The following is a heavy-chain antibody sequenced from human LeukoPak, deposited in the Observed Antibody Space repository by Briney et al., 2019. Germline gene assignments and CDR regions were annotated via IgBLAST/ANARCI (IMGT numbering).Heavy chain of an antibody. J-gene: IGHJ4*02. V-gene: IGHV1-8*02. CDR1: GYTFTSYD. Sequence: ASVKVSCKASGYTFTSYDINWVRQATGQGLEWVGWMNPNSGNTGYAQKFQGRDTMTRDTSISTAYMDLSGLRSDDTAVYYCARNSAYYSSSDYWGQGTLVTVSS. CDR3: ARNSAYYSSSDY. CDR2: MNPNSGNT. D-gene: IGHD3-22*01.